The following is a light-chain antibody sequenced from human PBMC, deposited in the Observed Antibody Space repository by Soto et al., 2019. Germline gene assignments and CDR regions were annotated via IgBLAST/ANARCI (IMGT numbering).Light chain of an antibody. CDR3: KSYAGSNTYV. CDR1: KSDIGVYDF. V-gene: IGLV2-8*01. CDR2: EVV. J-gene: IGLJ1*01. Sequence: ALTQPPSASGSPGQSVTISCTGTKSDIGVYDFVSWYQHHPGKAPRLIIYEVVQRPSGVPDRFSGSKSGNTASLTVSGLQAADEADYFCKSYAGSNTYVFGSGTKVTV.